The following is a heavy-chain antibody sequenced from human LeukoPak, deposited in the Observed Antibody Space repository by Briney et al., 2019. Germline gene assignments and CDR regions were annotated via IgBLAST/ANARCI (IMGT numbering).Heavy chain of an antibody. Sequence: ASVKVSCKASRSTFSSNYIHWVRQAPGQGLEWMGIINPSGGSTSNAQKFQGRVAITWDMSTSTVYMELSSLRFEDTALYYCARSIGAVSHYYYYMDVWGKGTTVTVSS. CDR3: ARSIGAVSHYYYYMDV. D-gene: IGHD6-13*01. J-gene: IGHJ6*03. V-gene: IGHV1-46*01. CDR2: INPSGGST. CDR1: RSTFSSNY.